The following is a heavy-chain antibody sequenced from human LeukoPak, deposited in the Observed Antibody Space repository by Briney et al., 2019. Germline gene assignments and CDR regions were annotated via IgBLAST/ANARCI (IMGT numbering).Heavy chain of an antibody. CDR3: ARARHSGSYYFDY. J-gene: IGHJ4*02. CDR1: GGSISSGDYY. V-gene: IGHV4-30-4*01. D-gene: IGHD1-26*01. CDR2: TYYSGST. Sequence: SETLSLTCTVSGGSISSGDYYWSWIRQPPGKGLEWIGYTYYSGSTYYNPSLKSRVTISVDTSKNQFSLKLSSVTAADTAVYYCARARHSGSYYFDYWGQGTLVTVSS.